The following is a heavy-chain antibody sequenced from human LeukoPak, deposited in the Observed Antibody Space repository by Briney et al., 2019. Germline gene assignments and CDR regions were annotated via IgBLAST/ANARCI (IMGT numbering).Heavy chain of an antibody. Sequence: GGSLRLSCAASGFTFSSYSMNWVRQAPGKGLEWVSYISSSSSTIYYADSVKGRFTISRDNAKNSLYLQMNSLRAEDTAVYYCARAKQLVRTYYYYMDVWGKGTTVTVSS. J-gene: IGHJ6*03. V-gene: IGHV3-48*01. CDR2: ISSSSSTI. CDR3: ARAKQLVRTYYYYMDV. CDR1: GFTFSSYS. D-gene: IGHD6-6*01.